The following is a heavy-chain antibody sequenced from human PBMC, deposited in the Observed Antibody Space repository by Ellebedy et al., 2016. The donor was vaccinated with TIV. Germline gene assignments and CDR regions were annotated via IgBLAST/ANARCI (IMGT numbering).Heavy chain of an antibody. CDR3: ARGWFGSGMGV. CDR1: GDSVSTDIG. Sequence: SETLSLTCVISGDSVSTDIGWNWIKQSPSRALEWLGRTYYRSKWNNDYAVSLKSRITINPDTSKNQFSLQLNSVTPEDTAVYYCARGWFGSGMGVWGQGTTVTVSS. CDR2: TYYRSKWNN. J-gene: IGHJ6*02. V-gene: IGHV6-1*01. D-gene: IGHD3-16*01.